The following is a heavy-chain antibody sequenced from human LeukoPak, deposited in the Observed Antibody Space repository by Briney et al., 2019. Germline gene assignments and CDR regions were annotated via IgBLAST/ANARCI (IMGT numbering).Heavy chain of an antibody. V-gene: IGHV3-33*01. CDR2: IWYDGSNK. CDR1: GFTFSSYG. D-gene: IGHD2-15*01. J-gene: IGHJ5*02. CDR3: AREYSGLDP. Sequence: GGSLRLSCAASGFTFSSYGMHWVRQAPGKGLEWVAVIWYDGSNKYYADSVKGRFTISRDSSKNTLYLQMNSLRAEDTAVYYCAREYSGLDPWGQVSLVNVFS.